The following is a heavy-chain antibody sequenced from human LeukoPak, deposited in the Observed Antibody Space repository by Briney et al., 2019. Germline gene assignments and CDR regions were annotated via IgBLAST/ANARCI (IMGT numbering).Heavy chain of an antibody. CDR2: ISSSGSTI. V-gene: IGHV3-48*03. D-gene: IGHD3-3*01. J-gene: IGHJ3*02. Sequence: GGSLRLSCAASGFTFSSYEMNWVRQAPGKGLEWVSYISSSGSTIYYADSVKGRFTISRDNAKNSLYLQMNSLRAEDTAVYYCASNYDDYGWSAFDIRGQATLVTVSS. CDR3: ASNYDDYGWSAFDI. CDR1: GFTFSSYE.